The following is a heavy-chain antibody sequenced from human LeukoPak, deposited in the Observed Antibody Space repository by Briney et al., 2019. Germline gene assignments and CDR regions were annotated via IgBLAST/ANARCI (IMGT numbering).Heavy chain of an antibody. Sequence: GASVKVSCKASGYTFTSYGIGWVRQAPGQGLDWMGWISAYNSNTHYAQKFQGRATMTTDTSTSTAYMEPRSLTSDDTAVYYCARDHVHNWNDAEPLDHWGRGTLVTVSS. CDR1: GYTFTSYG. V-gene: IGHV1-18*01. J-gene: IGHJ4*02. D-gene: IGHD1-20*01. CDR2: ISAYNSNT. CDR3: ARDHVHNWNDAEPLDH.